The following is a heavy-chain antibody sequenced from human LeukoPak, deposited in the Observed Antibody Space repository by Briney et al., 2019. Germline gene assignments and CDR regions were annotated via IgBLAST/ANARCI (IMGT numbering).Heavy chain of an antibody. CDR2: ISSISSTI. V-gene: IGHV3-48*01. Sequence: GGSLGLSCAASGFAFSNYNMNWARQAPGKGLEWVSYISSISSTIYYSDSVKGRFTISRDNAKNSLYLQMNSLRAEDTAVYYCARDGASYSNYEGNFDYWGQGTLVTVSS. J-gene: IGHJ4*02. D-gene: IGHD4-11*01. CDR3: ARDGASYSNYEGNFDY. CDR1: GFAFSNYN.